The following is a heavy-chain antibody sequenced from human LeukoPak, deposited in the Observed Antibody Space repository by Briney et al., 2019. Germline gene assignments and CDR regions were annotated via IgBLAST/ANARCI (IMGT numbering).Heavy chain of an antibody. Sequence: GGSLRLSCAASGFTFSSYDMRWVRQATGKGLEWVSDIGTAGDTYYPGSLKGRFTISRENAKNSLYLQMSSLRAGDTAVYYCARSGTYYYYCMDVWGQGTTVTVSS. D-gene: IGHD1-1*01. CDR2: IGTAGDT. CDR3: ARSGTYYYYCMDV. V-gene: IGHV3-13*01. CDR1: GFTFSSYD. J-gene: IGHJ6*02.